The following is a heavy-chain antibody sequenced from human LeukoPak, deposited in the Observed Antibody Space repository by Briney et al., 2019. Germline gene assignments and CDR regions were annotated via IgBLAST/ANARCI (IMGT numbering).Heavy chain of an antibody. CDR1: GYTFTSYY. CDR2: INPSGGST. Sequence: ASVKVSCKASGYTFTSYYMHWVRQAPGQGLEWMGIINPSGGSTSYAQKFQGRVTMTEDTSTDTAYMELSSLRSEDTAVYYCATEGRSWGISGWYYFDYWGQGTLVTVSS. D-gene: IGHD6-19*01. J-gene: IGHJ4*02. CDR3: ATEGRSWGISGWYYFDY. V-gene: IGHV1-46*01.